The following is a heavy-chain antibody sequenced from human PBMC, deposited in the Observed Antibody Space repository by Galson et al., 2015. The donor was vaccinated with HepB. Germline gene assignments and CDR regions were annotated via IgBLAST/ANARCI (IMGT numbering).Heavy chain of an antibody. CDR2: IYWDDDK. Sequence: TLTCTFSGFSLSTSGVGVGWIRQPPGKALEWLALIYWDDDKRYSPSLKSRLTITKDTSKNQVVLTMTNMDPVDTATYYCARYFEGATIIDYWGQGTLVTVSS. D-gene: IGHD5-12*01. V-gene: IGHV2-5*02. J-gene: IGHJ4*02. CDR1: GFSLSTSGVG. CDR3: ARYFEGATIIDY.